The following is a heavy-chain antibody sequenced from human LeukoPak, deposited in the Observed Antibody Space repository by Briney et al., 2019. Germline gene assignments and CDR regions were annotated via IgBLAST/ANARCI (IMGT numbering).Heavy chain of an antibody. CDR2: INPNSGGT. CDR1: GYTFTGYY. CDR3: AAANYYGSGSYYFPFDY. V-gene: IGHV1-2*02. Sequence: ASVKVSCTASGYTFTGYYMHWVRQAPGQGLEWMGWINPNSGGTNYAQKFQGRVTMTRDTSISTAYMELSRLRSDDTAVYYCAAANYYGSGSYYFPFDYWGQGTLVTVSS. D-gene: IGHD3-10*01. J-gene: IGHJ4*02.